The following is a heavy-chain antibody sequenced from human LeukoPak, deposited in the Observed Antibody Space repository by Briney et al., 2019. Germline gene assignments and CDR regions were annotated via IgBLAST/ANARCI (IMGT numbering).Heavy chain of an antibody. CDR2: IYPDDSDI. D-gene: IGHD4-17*01. J-gene: IGHJ4*02. CDR1: GYSFTSRW. V-gene: IGHV5-51*01. CDR3: ATFSNYGDFFDH. Sequence: GESLKISCQCSGYSFTSRWIAWVRQMPGKGLEWMGIIYPDDSDIRFNPSFQGQVTMSADKSVNVAYLQWSSLKASDTAMYYCATFSNYGDFFDHWGQGTLVTVSS.